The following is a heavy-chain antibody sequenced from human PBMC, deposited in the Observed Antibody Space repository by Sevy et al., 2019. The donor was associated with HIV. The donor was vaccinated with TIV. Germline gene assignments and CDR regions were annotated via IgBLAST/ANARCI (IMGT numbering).Heavy chain of an antibody. CDR3: ARGPLFSPEYCSGGTCPTIDY. Sequence: SETLSLTCAVSGVSFSDYYWAWIRQPPGKGLEWIGEVSQSGSANYNPSLRSRVIMSLDTSNNHFSLKLTSVTAADTAVYYCARGPLFSPEYCSGGTCPTIDYWSQGTVVTVSS. CDR1: GVSFSDYY. J-gene: IGHJ4*02. V-gene: IGHV4-34*01. CDR2: VSQSGSA. D-gene: IGHD2-15*01.